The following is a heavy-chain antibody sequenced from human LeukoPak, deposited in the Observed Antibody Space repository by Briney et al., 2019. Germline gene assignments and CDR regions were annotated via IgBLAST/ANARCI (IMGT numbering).Heavy chain of an antibody. D-gene: IGHD1-26*01. CDR2: ISGSGGST. Sequence: GGSLRLSCAASGFTFSSYAMSWVRQAPGKGPEWVSAISGSGGSTYYADSVKGRFTISRDNSKNTLYLQMNSLRAEDTAVYYCAKDRNLVGATPLGWGQGTLVTVSS. CDR1: GFTFSSYA. CDR3: AKDRNLVGATPLG. J-gene: IGHJ4*02. V-gene: IGHV3-23*01.